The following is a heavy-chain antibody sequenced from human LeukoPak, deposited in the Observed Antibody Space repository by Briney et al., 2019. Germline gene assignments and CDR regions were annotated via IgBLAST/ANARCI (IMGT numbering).Heavy chain of an antibody. CDR2: INPSGGST. J-gene: IGHJ5*02. CDR1: GYTFTSYY. V-gene: IGHV1-46*01. CDR3: ARDPNFGVVIDNWFDP. D-gene: IGHD3-3*01. Sequence: APVKVSCKASGYTFTSYYMHWVRQAPGQGLEWMGIINPSGGSTSYAQKFQGRVTMTRDTSTSTVYMELSSLRSEDTAVYYCARDPNFGVVIDNWFDPWGQGTLVTVSS.